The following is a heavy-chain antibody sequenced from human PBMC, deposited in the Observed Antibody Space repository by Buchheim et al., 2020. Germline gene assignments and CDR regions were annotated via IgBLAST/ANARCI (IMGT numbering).Heavy chain of an antibody. CDR3: ARNVGGDYYDSSGYQV. D-gene: IGHD3-22*01. V-gene: IGHV1-46*01. J-gene: IGHJ4*02. Sequence: QVQLVQSGAEVKKPGASVKASCKASGYTFTSYYMHWVRQAPGQGLEWMGIINPSGGSTSYAQKFQGRVTMTRDTSTSTVYMELSSLRSEDTAVYYCARNVGGDYYDSSGYQVWGQGTL. CDR1: GYTFTSYY. CDR2: INPSGGST.